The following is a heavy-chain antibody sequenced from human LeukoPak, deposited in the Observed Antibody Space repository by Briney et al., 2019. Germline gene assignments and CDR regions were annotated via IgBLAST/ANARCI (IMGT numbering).Heavy chain of an antibody. CDR1: GYSFTTYW. Sequence: GESLKISCKGSGYSFTTYWICWVRQMPGKGPEYMVIIYPGDSETRYGPSFQGQVTISADRSISTAYLQWSSLRASDTAMYFWQKTGYDILSGPTDAFDIWGQGTMVTVSS. CDR3: QKTGYDILSGPTDAFDI. V-gene: IGHV5-51*01. J-gene: IGHJ3*02. D-gene: IGHD3-9*01. CDR2: IYPGDSET.